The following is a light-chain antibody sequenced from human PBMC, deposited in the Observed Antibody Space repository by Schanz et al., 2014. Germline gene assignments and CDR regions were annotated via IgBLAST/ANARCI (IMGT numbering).Light chain of an antibody. J-gene: IGLJ3*02. CDR3: CSYAGDNTLR. Sequence: QSALTQPRSVSGSPGQSVTISCTGTSSDVGGYNYVSWYQQHPGKAPKVMIYDVSERPSGVPDRFSGSKSGNTASLTISGLQADDEADYYCCSYAGDNTLRFGGGTKLTVL. CDR2: DVS. CDR1: SSDVGGYNY. V-gene: IGLV2-11*01.